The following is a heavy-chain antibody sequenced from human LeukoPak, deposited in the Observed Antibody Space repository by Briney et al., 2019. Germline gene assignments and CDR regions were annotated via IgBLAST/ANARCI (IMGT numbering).Heavy chain of an antibody. J-gene: IGHJ4*02. D-gene: IGHD6-19*01. V-gene: IGHV3-9*01. Sequence: GGSLRLSCAASGFTFDDYAMHWVRQPPGKGLEWVSGIRWNSGTIGYADSVKGRFTISRDNAKNSLYLQMYSLRAEDTAVYYCAKERRTGSGAALDYWGPGTLVTVPS. CDR3: AKERRTGSGAALDY. CDR1: GFTFDDYA. CDR2: IRWNSGTI.